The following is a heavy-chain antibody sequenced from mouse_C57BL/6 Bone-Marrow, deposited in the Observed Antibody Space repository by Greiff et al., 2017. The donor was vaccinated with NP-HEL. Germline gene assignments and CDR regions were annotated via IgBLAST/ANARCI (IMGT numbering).Heavy chain of an antibody. D-gene: IGHD2-4*01. V-gene: IGHV5-16*01. J-gene: IGHJ4*01. Sequence: EVQVVESEGGLVQPGSSMKLSCTAFGFSFSDDYLAWVRQVSEKGLEWVANIKYDGSSTYYFDSLKSRFIITRDNAKNILYLQMNRQKSEDTATYYCAREGGLRRRTYAMDYWGQGTSVTVSS. CDR3: AREGGLRRRTYAMDY. CDR1: GFSFSDDY. CDR2: IKYDGSST.